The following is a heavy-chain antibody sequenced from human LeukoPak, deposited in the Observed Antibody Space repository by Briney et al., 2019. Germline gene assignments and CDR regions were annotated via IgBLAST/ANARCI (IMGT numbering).Heavy chain of an antibody. J-gene: IGHJ4*02. CDR2: IYTSGST. CDR1: GGSISSGSYY. D-gene: IGHD4-17*01. CDR3: AIMPGDYGGYVKN. Sequence: SETLSLTCTVSGGSISSGSYYWSWIRQPAGKGLEWIGRIYTSGSTNYNPSLESRVTISVDTSKNQFSLKLSSVTAADTAVYYCAIMPGDYGGYVKNWGQGTLVTVSS. V-gene: IGHV4-61*02.